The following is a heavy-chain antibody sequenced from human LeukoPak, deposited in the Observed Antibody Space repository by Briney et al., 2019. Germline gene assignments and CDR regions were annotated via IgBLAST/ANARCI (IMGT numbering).Heavy chain of an antibody. V-gene: IGHV4-59*07. CDR2: IYYCGST. CDR3: ARAPPRIANNWFDP. D-gene: IGHD6-13*01. J-gene: IGHJ5*02. CDR1: GGSLSSYY. Sequence: SDTLSLTCTVSGGSLSSYYWSCSREPPGKGVEWWGYIYYCGSTNYNPSLNSLVTISIDPSNNQLSLKPSSVTAADTAVYYRARAPPRIANNWFDPWGQGTLVTVSS.